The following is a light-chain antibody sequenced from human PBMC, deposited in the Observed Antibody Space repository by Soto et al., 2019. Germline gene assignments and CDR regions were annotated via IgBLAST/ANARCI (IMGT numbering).Light chain of an antibody. V-gene: IGKV1-6*01. CDR1: QGIRXD. Sequence: AIQMTQSPSSLSASVGDRVTITCRASQGIRXDLGWYQQKPGKAPKLLIYAASSLQSGVPSRFSGSGSGTDFTLTISSLQPEDFATYYCLQDYNYPRTFGQGTKLEIK. CDR3: LQDYNYPRT. CDR2: AAS. J-gene: IGKJ2*02.